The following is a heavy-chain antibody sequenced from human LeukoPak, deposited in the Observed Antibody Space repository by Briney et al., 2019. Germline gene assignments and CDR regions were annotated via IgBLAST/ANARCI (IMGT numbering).Heavy chain of an antibody. CDR1: GYSFSSYG. D-gene: IGHD6-13*01. V-gene: IGHV1-18*01. Sequence: ASVKVSCKASGYSFSSYGISWVRQAPGQGLEWMTWISGNNGNTDFAKNFQGRVTMTTDTSTTTVYMELRSLKSDDTAVYFCARGRRDSSSWFFDYWGQGTLVIVSS. J-gene: IGHJ4*02. CDR2: ISGNNGNT. CDR3: ARGRRDSSSWFFDY.